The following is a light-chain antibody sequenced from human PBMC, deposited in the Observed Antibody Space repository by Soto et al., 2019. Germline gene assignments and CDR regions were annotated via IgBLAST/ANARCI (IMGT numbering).Light chain of an antibody. CDR3: QQYGSSPFT. Sequence: EIVLTQSPGTLSLSPGERATLSCRASQSVSSSFLAWYQQKPGQAPRLLIYGASSRATGIPDRFSGSGSGTGFTLTISRPEPEDFAVYYCQQYGSSPFTFGPGTKVDIK. V-gene: IGKV3-20*01. CDR1: QSVSSSF. CDR2: GAS. J-gene: IGKJ3*01.